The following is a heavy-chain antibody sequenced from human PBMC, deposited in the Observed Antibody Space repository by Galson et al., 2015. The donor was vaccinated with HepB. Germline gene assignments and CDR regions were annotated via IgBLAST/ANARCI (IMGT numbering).Heavy chain of an antibody. D-gene: IGHD2-2*01. V-gene: IGHV3-74*03. Sequence: SLRLSCAASGFTFDDYAMHWVRQAPGKGLVWVSHINSDGSITKYADSVKGRFTTSRDNAKNTLYLQMNSLRVEDTAVYYCTRRGDDPLSSSFVKWGQGTLVTVSA. CDR2: INSDGSIT. CDR1: GFTFDDYA. J-gene: IGHJ4*02. CDR3: TRRGDDPLSSSFVK.